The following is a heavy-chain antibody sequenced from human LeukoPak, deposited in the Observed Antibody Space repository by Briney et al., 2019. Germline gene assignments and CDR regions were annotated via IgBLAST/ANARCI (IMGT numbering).Heavy chain of an antibody. CDR1: GFTFSSYD. D-gene: IGHD3-22*01. V-gene: IGHV3-13*01. CDR3: ARELDDSSGYYFGMDV. J-gene: IGHJ6*02. Sequence: GGSLRLSCAASGFTFSSYDMHWVRHATGKGLEWVSAIGTAGDTYYPGSVKGRFTISRENAKNSLYLQMNSLRAEDTAVYYCARELDDSSGYYFGMDVWGQGTTVTVSS. CDR2: IGTAGDT.